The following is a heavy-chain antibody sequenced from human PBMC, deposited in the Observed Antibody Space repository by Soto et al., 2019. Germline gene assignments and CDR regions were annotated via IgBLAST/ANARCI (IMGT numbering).Heavy chain of an antibody. CDR3: ARARWIAGSYSIDY. CDR1: GYTFTDHY. J-gene: IGHJ4*02. V-gene: IGHV1-2*02. CDR2: VNPKNGGT. D-gene: IGHD5-12*01. Sequence: QVQLVQSGAEVEKPGASVTVSCKASGYTFTDHYFYWVRQAPGQGLEWMGWVNPKNGGTKYAQKFQGRVTMTTDTSITTAYMELSRLTSDDTAVYFCARARWIAGSYSIDYWGQGTLVTVSS.